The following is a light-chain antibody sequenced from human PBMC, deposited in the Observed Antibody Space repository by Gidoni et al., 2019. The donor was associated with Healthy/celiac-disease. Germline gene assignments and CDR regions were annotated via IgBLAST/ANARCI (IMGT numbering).Light chain of an antibody. J-gene: IGKJ1*01. CDR1: QSISSY. CDR3: QQSYSTLWT. Sequence: TQMTPSPSPLSASVGDRVTITRRASQSISSYLKWYQQKPGKAPKLLIYAASSLQPGVPSRFSGSGSGTDFTLTISSLQPEDFATYYCQQSYSTLWTCGQGTKVEIK. CDR2: AAS. V-gene: IGKV1-39*01.